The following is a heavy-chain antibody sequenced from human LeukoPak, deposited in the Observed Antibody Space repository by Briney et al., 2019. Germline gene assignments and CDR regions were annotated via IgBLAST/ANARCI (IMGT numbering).Heavy chain of an antibody. V-gene: IGHV3-48*04. CDR3: ATDTPETAAFDY. J-gene: IGHJ4*02. CDR1: GFSFSTYS. D-gene: IGHD1-1*01. CDR2: IVGSSSNM. Sequence: PGGSLRLSCTASGFSFSTYSMNWVRQAPGKGLEWVSYIVGSSSNMYYADSVKGRFTISRDNAKNSLYLQMGSLRAEDTAAYYCATDTPETAAFDYWGQGTLVTVSS.